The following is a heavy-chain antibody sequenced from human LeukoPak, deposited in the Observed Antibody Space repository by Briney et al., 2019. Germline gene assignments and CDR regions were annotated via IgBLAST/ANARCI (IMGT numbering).Heavy chain of an antibody. D-gene: IGHD3-22*01. CDR2: ISSSSSYI. V-gene: IGHV3-21*01. Sequence: PGGSLRLSCAASGFTFSSYSMNWVRQAPGKGLEWVSSISSSSSYIYYADSVKGRFTISRDNAKNSLYLQMNSLRAEDTAVYYCARLTTPSSGYYFDYWGQGTLVTVSS. J-gene: IGHJ4*02. CDR1: GFTFSSYS. CDR3: ARLTTPSSGYYFDY.